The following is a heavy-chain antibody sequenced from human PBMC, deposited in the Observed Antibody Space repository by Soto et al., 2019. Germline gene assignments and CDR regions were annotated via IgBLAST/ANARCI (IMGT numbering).Heavy chain of an antibody. D-gene: IGHD3-3*01. J-gene: IGHJ6*02. V-gene: IGHV3-30-3*01. CDR3: ARDLSPAYYDFWSGSTPLQRYYYYGMDV. CDR1: GFTFSSYA. CDR2: ISYDGSNK. Sequence: QVQLVESGGGVVQPGRSLRLSCAASGFTFSSYAMHWVRQAPGKGLEWVAVISYDGSNKYYADSVKGRFTISRDNSKNTLYLQMNSLRAEDTAVYYCARDLSPAYYDFWSGSTPLQRYYYYGMDVWGQGTTVTVS.